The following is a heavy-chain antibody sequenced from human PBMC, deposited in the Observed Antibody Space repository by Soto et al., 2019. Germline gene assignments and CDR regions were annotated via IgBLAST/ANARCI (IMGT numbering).Heavy chain of an antibody. CDR2: INAGNGNT. D-gene: IGHD6-19*01. V-gene: IGHV1-3*01. Sequence: ASVKVSCKASGYTFTSYAMHWVRQAPGQRLEWMGWINAGNGNTKYSQKFQGRVTITRDTSASTAYMELSSLRSEDTAVYYCARVPRGRIAVAGNPSPFDPWGQGTLVTVSS. CDR3: ARVPRGRIAVAGNPSPFDP. CDR1: GYTFTSYA. J-gene: IGHJ5*02.